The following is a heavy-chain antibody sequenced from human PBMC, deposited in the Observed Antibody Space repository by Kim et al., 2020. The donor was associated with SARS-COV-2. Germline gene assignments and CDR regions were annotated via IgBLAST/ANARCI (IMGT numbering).Heavy chain of an antibody. CDR1: GASISSYY. CDR3: ARMGFLEWFPFDY. V-gene: IGHV4-59*13. D-gene: IGHD3-3*01. Sequence: SETLSLTCTVSGASISSYYWTWIRQPPGKGLEWIGYIYYSGSTNYNPSLKSRVTISVDTSQDQFSFKLTSVTAADTAVYYCARMGFLEWFPFDYWGQGP. CDR2: IYYSGST. J-gene: IGHJ4*02.